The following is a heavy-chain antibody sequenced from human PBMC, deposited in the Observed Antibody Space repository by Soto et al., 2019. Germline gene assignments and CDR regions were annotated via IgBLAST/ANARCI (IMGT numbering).Heavy chain of an antibody. Sequence: QVQLVQSGTEVKRPGSSVNVSCKASGGTFSSYAVSWVRQAPGQGLEWMGGIIPMFGTANYAPNFQDRVTITADASTSIAYMDLSRLRSDDTAVYYCATGPFRVLEGTQSYNWFDPWGQGTLVIVTS. CDR3: ATGPFRVLEGTQSYNWFDP. CDR2: IIPMFGTA. CDR1: GGTFSSYA. D-gene: IGHD3-10*01. V-gene: IGHV1-69*12. J-gene: IGHJ5*02.